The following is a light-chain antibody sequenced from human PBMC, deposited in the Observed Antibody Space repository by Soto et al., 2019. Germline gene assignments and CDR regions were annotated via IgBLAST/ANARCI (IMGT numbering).Light chain of an antibody. V-gene: IGLV7-46*01. CDR3: ATWDDSLNGYV. J-gene: IGLJ1*01. CDR1: TGAVTSGHY. Sequence: QAVVTQEPSLTVSPGGTVTLTCGSSTGAVTSGHYPYWFQQKPGQAPRTLIYDTTNKHSWTPARFSGSLLGGKAALTLAGAQTDDEADYYCATWDDSLNGYVFGTGTKLTVL. CDR2: DTT.